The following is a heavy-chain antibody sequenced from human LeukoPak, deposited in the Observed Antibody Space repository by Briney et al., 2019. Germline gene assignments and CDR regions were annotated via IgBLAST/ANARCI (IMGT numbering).Heavy chain of an antibody. CDR1: GGTFSSYA. V-gene: IGHV1-46*01. J-gene: IGHJ4*02. CDR3: ARDTVAPTFIDY. CDR2: INPSGGST. Sequence: ASVKVSCKASGGTFSSYAISWVRQAPGQGLEWMGIINPSGGSTSYAQKFQGRVTMTRDTSTSTVYMELSSLRSEGTAVYYCARDTVAPTFIDYWGQGTLVTVSS. D-gene: IGHD2-15*01.